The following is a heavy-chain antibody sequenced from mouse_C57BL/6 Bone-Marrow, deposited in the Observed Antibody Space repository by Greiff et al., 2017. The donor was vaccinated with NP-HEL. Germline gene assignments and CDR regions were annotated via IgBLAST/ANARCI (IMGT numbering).Heavy chain of an antibody. Sequence: EVMLVESGGGLVQPGGSLSLSCAASGFTFTDYYMSWVRQPPGKALEWLGFIRNKANGYTSEYSVSVKGRFTISRDSSQSTLYLQMNALRAEDSATSYYARSIYYDYADDPVYAMDYWGQGTSVTVSS. CDR2: IRNKANGYTS. CDR1: GFTFTDYY. CDR3: ARSIYYDYADDPVYAMDY. J-gene: IGHJ4*01. V-gene: IGHV7-3*01. D-gene: IGHD2-4*01.